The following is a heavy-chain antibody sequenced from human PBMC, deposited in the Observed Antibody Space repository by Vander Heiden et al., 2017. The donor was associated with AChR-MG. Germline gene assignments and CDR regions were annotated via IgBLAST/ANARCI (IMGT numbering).Heavy chain of an antibody. CDR1: GAPADSSNYH. Sequence: QVQLLESGPGVVKPSETLPVTWSVSGAPADSSNYHWTWIRQPPGHRTADLGCVFHTRDTNYGPSHSDRIIISLDTSQNQFSLKLTSGAAADTAIYYCARRPRITARAIDTWGQGILVTVSS. CDR2: VFHTRDT. V-gene: IGHV4-61*01. CDR3: ARRPRITARAIDT. J-gene: IGHJ5*02. D-gene: IGHD6-25*01.